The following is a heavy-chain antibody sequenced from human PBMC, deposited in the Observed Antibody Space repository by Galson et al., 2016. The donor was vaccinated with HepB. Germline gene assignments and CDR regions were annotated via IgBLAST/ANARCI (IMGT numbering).Heavy chain of an antibody. CDR2: INADGTST. CDR1: GFTFSSYA. J-gene: IGHJ6*02. CDR3: TRDDSYGLDV. D-gene: IGHD2-21*02. Sequence: SLRLSCAGSGFTFSSYAMSWVRQAPGKGLVWVSYINADGTSTTYADSVKGRFTISRDNAKNTVHLQMNSLRAEDTAIYYCTRDDSYGLDVWGQGTTVTVSS. V-gene: IGHV3-74*01.